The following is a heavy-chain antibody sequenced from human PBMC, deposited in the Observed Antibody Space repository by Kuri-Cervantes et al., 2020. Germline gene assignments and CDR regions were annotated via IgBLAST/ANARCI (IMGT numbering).Heavy chain of an antibody. CDR1: GGTFSSYA. V-gene: IGHV1-69*05. J-gene: IGHJ6*03. CDR2: IIPIFGTA. CDR3: ARGAYDPTYYYYMDV. Sequence: SVKVSCKASGGTFSSYAISWVRQAPGQGLEWMGGIIPIFGTANYAQKFQGRVTMTRNTSISTAYMELSSLRSEDTAVYYCARGAYDPTYYYYMDVWGKGTMVTVSS. D-gene: IGHD5-12*01.